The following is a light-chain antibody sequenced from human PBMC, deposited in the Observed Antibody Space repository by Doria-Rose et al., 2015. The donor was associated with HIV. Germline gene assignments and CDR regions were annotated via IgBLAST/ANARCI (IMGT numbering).Light chain of an antibody. Sequence: QSALTQPASVSGSPGQSITISCTGTSSDVGYYKYVSWYQQYPGKAPKLIISDATKRPSGVSDRFSGSKSGNTASLTISGLQAEDEAEYFCSSYTSGTSFVFGGGTKLTV. CDR2: DAT. CDR3: SSYTSGTSFV. CDR1: SSDVGYYKY. J-gene: IGLJ2*01. V-gene: IGLV2-14*03.